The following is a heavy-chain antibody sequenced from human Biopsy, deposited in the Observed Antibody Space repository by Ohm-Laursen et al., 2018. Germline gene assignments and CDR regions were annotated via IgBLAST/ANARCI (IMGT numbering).Heavy chain of an antibody. CDR3: VKDRGGARASFHY. CDR1: GFIFDDYD. CDR2: INRDSDTA. J-gene: IGHJ4*02. V-gene: IGHV3-9*01. Sequence: SLRLSCTASGFIFDDYDMHWVRQAPGKGLERVSRINRDSDTADYVDSVRGRFTISRDNARKTLFLQMNSLRPEDTALYYCVKDRGGARASFHYWGQGIRVAVSS. D-gene: IGHD3-16*01.